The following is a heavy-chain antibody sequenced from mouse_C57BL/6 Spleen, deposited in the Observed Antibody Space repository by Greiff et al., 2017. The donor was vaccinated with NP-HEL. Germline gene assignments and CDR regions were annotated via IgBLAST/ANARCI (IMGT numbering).Heavy chain of an antibody. Sequence: QVQLQQSGPELVKPGASVKISCKASGYAFSSSWMNWVKQRPGKGLEWIGRIYPGDGDTNYNGKFKGKATLTADKSSSTAYMQLSSLTSEDSAVYFCARDGSLAWFAYWGQGTLVTVSA. CDR3: ARDGSLAWFAY. V-gene: IGHV1-82*01. CDR2: IYPGDGDT. CDR1: GYAFSSSW. J-gene: IGHJ3*01. D-gene: IGHD1-1*01.